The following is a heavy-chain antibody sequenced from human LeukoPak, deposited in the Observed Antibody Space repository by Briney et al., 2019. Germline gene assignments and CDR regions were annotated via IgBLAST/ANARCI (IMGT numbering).Heavy chain of an antibody. CDR2: IYTSGST. D-gene: IGHD5-12*01. CDR1: GGSISSYY. V-gene: IGHV4-4*09. Sequence: SETLSLTCTVSGGSISSYYWSWIRQPPGKGLEWIGYIYTSGSTNYNPSLKSRVTISVDTSKNQFSLKLSSVTAADTAVYYCARTDRMGGYDSPVRYYYMDVWAKGPRSPSP. J-gene: IGHJ6*03. CDR3: ARTDRMGGYDSPVRYYYMDV.